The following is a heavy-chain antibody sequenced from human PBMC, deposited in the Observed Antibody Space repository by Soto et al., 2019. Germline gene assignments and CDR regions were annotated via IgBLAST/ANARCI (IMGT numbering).Heavy chain of an antibody. CDR2: ISYDGRNK. V-gene: IGHV3-30*18. CDR1: GFTFSSYG. D-gene: IGHD6-19*01. CDR3: VKDGSSGWPYFYDMDV. J-gene: IGHJ6*02. Sequence: GGSLILSCAASGFTFSSYGMHWVRQAPGKGLEWVAVISYDGRNKYYADAVKGRFTISRDNSKNTLYLQMSSLRAEDTAVYYCVKDGSSGWPYFYDMDVWGQGTTVTVSS.